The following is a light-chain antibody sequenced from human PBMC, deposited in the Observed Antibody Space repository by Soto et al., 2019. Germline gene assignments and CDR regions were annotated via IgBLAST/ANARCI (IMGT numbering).Light chain of an antibody. Sequence: QSALTPPACVSGSPGQSITISCTGTSSDVGGYNYVSWYQQRPGKAPKLMIYDVNNRPSGVSNRFSASKSGNTASLTISGLQAEDEAYYYCSSYARTTTLVFGGGTKVTVL. CDR1: SSDVGGYNY. CDR2: DVN. CDR3: SSYARTTTLV. V-gene: IGLV2-14*01. J-gene: IGLJ3*02.